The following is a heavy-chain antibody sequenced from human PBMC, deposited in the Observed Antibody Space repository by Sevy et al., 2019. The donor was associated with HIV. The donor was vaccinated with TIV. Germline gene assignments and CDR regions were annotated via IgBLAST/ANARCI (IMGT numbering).Heavy chain of an antibody. Sequence: GGSLRLSCAASVFTFSSYAMSWVRQAPGKGLEWVSAISGSGGSTYYADSVKGRFTISRDNSKNTLYLQMNSLRAEDTAVYYCAKDIVVVVAAHDGMDVWGQGTTVTVSS. CDR3: AKDIVVVVAAHDGMDV. J-gene: IGHJ6*02. V-gene: IGHV3-23*01. CDR1: VFTFSSYA. D-gene: IGHD2-15*01. CDR2: ISGSGGST.